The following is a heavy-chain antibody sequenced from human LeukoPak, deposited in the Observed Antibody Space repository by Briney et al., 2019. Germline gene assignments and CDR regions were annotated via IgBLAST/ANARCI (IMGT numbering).Heavy chain of an antibody. CDR2: ISSTSSLI. CDR3: ARDVGIPYGSGFDY. CDR1: GFTFRTYS. D-gene: IGHD3-10*01. V-gene: IGHV3-48*04. J-gene: IGHJ4*02. Sequence: GGSLRLSCAASGFTFRTYSMHWVRQAPGKGLEWVSYISSTSSLIFYADSAKGRFTISRDNTKNSLYLQMNSLRVGDTAVYYCARDVGIPYGSGFDYWGQGTLVTVPS.